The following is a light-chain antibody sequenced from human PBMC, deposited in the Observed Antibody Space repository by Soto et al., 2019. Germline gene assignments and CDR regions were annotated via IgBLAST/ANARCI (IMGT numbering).Light chain of an antibody. CDR1: QTISSNY. V-gene: IGKV3D-20*02. Sequence: EIVLTQSPGTLSLSPGERATLSCRATQTISSNYLAWYQQKPGQAPRLLIYDASNRATGIPARFSGSGSGTDFTLTISSLEPEDFAVYYCQQRSNWLGTFGPGTKVDIK. CDR3: QQRSNWLGT. J-gene: IGKJ3*01. CDR2: DAS.